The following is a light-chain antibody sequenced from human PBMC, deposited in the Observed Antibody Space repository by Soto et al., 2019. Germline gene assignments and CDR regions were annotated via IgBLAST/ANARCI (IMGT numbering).Light chain of an antibody. CDR3: HQYNSYSACT. CDR1: QSTTNW. V-gene: IGKV1-5*03. J-gene: IGKJ1*01. CDR2: KAS. Sequence: DIQMTQSPSILSASVGDRVTITCRASQSTTNWLAWYQQKPGKAPKLLIYKASTLESGVPSRFSGSGSGTEFTLTISSLQPDDVATYYCHQYNSYSACTFGQGTKVDIK.